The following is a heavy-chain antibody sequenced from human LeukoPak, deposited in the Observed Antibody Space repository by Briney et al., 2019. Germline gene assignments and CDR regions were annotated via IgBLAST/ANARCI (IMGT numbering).Heavy chain of an antibody. CDR1: GFTFSSYG. CDR2: ISGSGGNT. J-gene: IGHJ4*02. D-gene: IGHD1-14*01. Sequence: GGSLRLSCAASGFTFSSYGMNWVRQAPGKGLEWVSAISGSGGNTYYADSVKGRFTISRDNSKNTLYLQMNSLRAEDTALYYCAKPAKTDYADYWDQGTLVTVSS. V-gene: IGHV3-23*01. CDR3: AKPAKTDYADY.